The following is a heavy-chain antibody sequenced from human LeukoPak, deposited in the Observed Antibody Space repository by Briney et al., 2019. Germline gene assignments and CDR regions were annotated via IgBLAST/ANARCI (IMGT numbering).Heavy chain of an antibody. D-gene: IGHD3-22*01. J-gene: IGHJ4*02. V-gene: IGHV3-30*02. CDR1: GFTFSSYG. CDR2: IRYDGSNK. Sequence: PGGSLRLSCAASGFTFSSYGMHWVRQAPGKGLEWVAFIRYDGSNKYYADSVKGRFTISRDNSKNTLYLQMNSLRAEDTAVYYCAKDRNYYDSSGYRLGYWGQGTLVTVSS. CDR3: AKDRNYYDSSGYRLGY.